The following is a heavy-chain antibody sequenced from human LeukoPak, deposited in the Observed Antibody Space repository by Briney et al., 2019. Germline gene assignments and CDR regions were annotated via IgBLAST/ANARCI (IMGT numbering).Heavy chain of an antibody. J-gene: IGHJ4*02. CDR3: AKGSSVRSYSASSSDY. CDR1: GFTFSSYA. V-gene: IGHV3-23*01. CDR2: ISGSGGST. D-gene: IGHD6-6*01. Sequence: SGGSLRLSCAASGFTFSSYAMSWVRQAPGKGLEWVSAISGSGGSTYYADSVKGRFTISRDNSKNTLHLQMNSLRAEDTAVYYCAKGSSVRSYSASSSDYWGQGTLVTVSS.